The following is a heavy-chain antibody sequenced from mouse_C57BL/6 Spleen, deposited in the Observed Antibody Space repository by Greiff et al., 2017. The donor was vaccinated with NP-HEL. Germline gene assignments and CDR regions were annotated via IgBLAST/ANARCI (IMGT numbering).Heavy chain of an antibody. CDR2: IDPETGGT. J-gene: IGHJ2*01. V-gene: IGHV1-15*01. Sequence: VQLVESGAELVRPGASVTLSCKASGYTFTDYEMHWVKQTPVHGLEWIGAIDPETGGTAYNQKFKGKAILTADKSSSTAYMELRSLTSEDSAVYYCTRYCVLPHFDDWGTGTTLTVSS. CDR3: TRYCVLPHFDD. D-gene: IGHD1-1*01. CDR1: GYTFTDYE.